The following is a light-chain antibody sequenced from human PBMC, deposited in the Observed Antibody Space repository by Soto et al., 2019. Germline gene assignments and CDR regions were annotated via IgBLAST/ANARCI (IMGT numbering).Light chain of an antibody. CDR2: GVN. J-gene: IGLJ3*02. Sequence: QSALTQPASVSASPGQSITISCTGTSSDVGTYDDVSWYRQHPGKGPNLLIYGVNSRPSGISNRFSGSKSGNTASLTISGLQVEDEAEYFCGSFTTSRIWVFGGGTKLTVL. V-gene: IGLV2-14*01. CDR1: SSDVGTYDD. CDR3: GSFTTSRIWV.